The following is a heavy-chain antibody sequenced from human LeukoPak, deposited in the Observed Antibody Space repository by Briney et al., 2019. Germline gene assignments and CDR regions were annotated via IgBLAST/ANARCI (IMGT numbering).Heavy chain of an antibody. J-gene: IGHJ4*02. V-gene: IGHV3-64*01. CDR1: GFTFSSYA. Sequence: TGGSLRLSCGASGFTFSSYATTWVRQAPGKGLQSVSAINTNGDNTYYASSVKGRFAISRDNSKHTLYLQMGSLRAEDMAVYYCAREAGYIDYWGQGTLVTVSS. D-gene: IGHD1-14*01. CDR2: INTNGDNT. CDR3: AREAGYIDY.